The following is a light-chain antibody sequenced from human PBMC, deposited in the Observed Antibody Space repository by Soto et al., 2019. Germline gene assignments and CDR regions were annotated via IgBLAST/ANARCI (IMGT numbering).Light chain of an antibody. Sequence: QAVVTQEPSLTVSPGGTVTLTCGSSTGAVTSGHYPYWFQQKPGQAPRTLIYDTSNKHTWTPARFSGSLLGGKAALTLSGAQSEDEGDYFCILVYGGGVVFGGGTKLTAL. CDR3: ILVYGGGVV. CDR2: DTS. J-gene: IGLJ2*01. CDR1: TGAVTSGHY. V-gene: IGLV7-46*01.